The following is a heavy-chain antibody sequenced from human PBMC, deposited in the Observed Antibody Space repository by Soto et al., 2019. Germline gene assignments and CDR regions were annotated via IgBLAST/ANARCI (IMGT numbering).Heavy chain of an antibody. V-gene: IGHV4-30-4*01. J-gene: IGHJ4*02. Sequence: SESLSLTCTVSGGSIRNGDYYWGWIRQPPGKGLEWIGYVYYSGTTYSHPSLNSRVSISVDTSENQFSLRLTSVTAADTAVYYCVTVNLVGAAYYFDYWGPGTLVTVSS. CDR3: VTVNLVGAAYYFDY. D-gene: IGHD1-26*01. CDR2: VYYSGTT. CDR1: GGSIRNGDYY.